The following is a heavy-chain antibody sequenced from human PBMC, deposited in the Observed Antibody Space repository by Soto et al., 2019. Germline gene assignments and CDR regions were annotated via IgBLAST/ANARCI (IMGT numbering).Heavy chain of an antibody. J-gene: IGHJ4*02. Sequence: ASVKVSCKASGYTFTSYGISWVRQAPGQGLEWMGWISAYNGNTNYAQKLQGRVTMTTDTSTSTAYMELRSLGSDDTAVYYCARLRVDYGDYYYFDYWGQGTLVTVSS. CDR3: ARLRVDYGDYYYFDY. V-gene: IGHV1-18*01. CDR2: ISAYNGNT. D-gene: IGHD4-17*01. CDR1: GYTFTSYG.